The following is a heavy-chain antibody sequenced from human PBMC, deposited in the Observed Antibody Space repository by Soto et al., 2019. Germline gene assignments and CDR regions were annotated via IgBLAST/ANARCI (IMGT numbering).Heavy chain of an antibody. J-gene: IGHJ6*03. Sequence: SETLSLTCTVSGGTMTSYYWSWIRQSPGKGLEWIGYIFYTGSTNYNPSLKSRVTISVDTSKNQFSLKLRSVTAAATAVYYCARHREAYGGRYYYYMDVWGKGTTVTVSS. CDR1: GGTMTSYY. D-gene: IGHD4-17*01. CDR2: IFYTGST. CDR3: ARHREAYGGRYYYYMDV. V-gene: IGHV4-59*01.